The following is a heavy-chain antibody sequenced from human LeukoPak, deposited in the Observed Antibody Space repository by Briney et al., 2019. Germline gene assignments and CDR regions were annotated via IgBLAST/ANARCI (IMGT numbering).Heavy chain of an antibody. D-gene: IGHD3-3*01. Sequence: PGGSLRLSCAASGFTFSSYAMHWVRQAPGKGLEWVAVISYDGSNKYYADSVKGRFTISRDNSKNTLYLQMNSLRAEDTAVYYCARDCGIGVVIIPGDAFDIWGQGTMVTVSS. J-gene: IGHJ3*02. CDR3: ARDCGIGVVIIPGDAFDI. V-gene: IGHV3-30-3*01. CDR2: ISYDGSNK. CDR1: GFTFSSYA.